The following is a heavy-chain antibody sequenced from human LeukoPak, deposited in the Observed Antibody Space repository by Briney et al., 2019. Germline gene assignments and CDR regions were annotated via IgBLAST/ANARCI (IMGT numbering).Heavy chain of an antibody. CDR1: GYSFTDYY. D-gene: IGHD6-19*01. CDR2: INPDNGDT. Sequence: ASVKVSCKASGYSFTDYYLHWVRQAPGQGLEWMGWINPDNGDTNYAQKFQGWVTMTRDTSISTAYMELSRLRSDDTAVYYCASRYSSGWFMVWGQGTMVTVSS. CDR3: ASRYSSGWFMV. V-gene: IGHV1-2*04. J-gene: IGHJ3*01.